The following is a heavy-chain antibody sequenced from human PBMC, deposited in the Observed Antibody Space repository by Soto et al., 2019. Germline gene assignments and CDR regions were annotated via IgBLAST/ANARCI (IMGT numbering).Heavy chain of an antibody. CDR1: GFTFSSYA. D-gene: IGHD2-15*01. J-gene: IGHJ6*02. V-gene: IGHV3-23*01. CDR2: ISGSGGST. Sequence: GGSLRLSCAASGFTFSSYAMSWVRQAPGKGLEWVSAISGSGGSTYYADSVKGRFTISRDNSKNTLYLQMNSLRAEDTAVYYCAKDLGIVVVVAAPGRYYGMDVWGQGTTVTV. CDR3: AKDLGIVVVVAAPGRYYGMDV.